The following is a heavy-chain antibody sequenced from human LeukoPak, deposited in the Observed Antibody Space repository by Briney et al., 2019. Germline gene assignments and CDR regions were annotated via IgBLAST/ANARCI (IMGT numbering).Heavy chain of an antibody. Sequence: SETLSLTCTVSGGSISSGGYHWSWIRQHPGKGLEWIGYIYYSGSTYYNPSLKSRVTISVDTSKNQFSLKLSSVTAADTAVYYCARGSSGYSDYFDYWGQGTLVTVSS. J-gene: IGHJ4*02. V-gene: IGHV4-31*03. CDR1: GGSISSGGYH. D-gene: IGHD3-22*01. CDR2: IYYSGST. CDR3: ARGSSGYSDYFDY.